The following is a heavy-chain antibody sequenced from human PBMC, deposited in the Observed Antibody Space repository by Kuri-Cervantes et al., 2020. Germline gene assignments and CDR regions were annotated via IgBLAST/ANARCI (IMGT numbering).Heavy chain of an antibody. Sequence: GGSLRLSCAASGFTFSSYGMHWVRQAPGKGLEWVAVISYDGSNKYYADSVKGRFTISRDNSKNTLYLQMNSLRAEDTAVYYCARSRGGDAFDIWGRGTMVTVSS. D-gene: IGHD3-16*01. CDR2: ISYDGSNK. CDR3: ARSRGGDAFDI. J-gene: IGHJ3*02. CDR1: GFTFSSYG. V-gene: IGHV3-30*03.